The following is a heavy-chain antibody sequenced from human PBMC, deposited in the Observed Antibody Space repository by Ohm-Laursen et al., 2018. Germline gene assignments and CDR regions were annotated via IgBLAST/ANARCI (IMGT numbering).Heavy chain of an antibody. CDR2: LYMSGST. V-gene: IGHV4-4*07. CDR1: GGSISSYY. J-gene: IGHJ6*02. Sequence: SETLSLTCSVSGGSISSYYWSWIRQPAGKGLEWIGRLYMSGSTNYNPSLKSRVIMSVDTSKKQFSLKLSSVTAADTAVYYCARGVPTKFMDVWGQGTTVTVSS. CDR3: ARGVPTKFMDV. D-gene: IGHD2-2*01.